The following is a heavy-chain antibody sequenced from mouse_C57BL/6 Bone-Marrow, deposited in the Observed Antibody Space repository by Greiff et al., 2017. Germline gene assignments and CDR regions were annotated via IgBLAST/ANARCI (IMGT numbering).Heavy chain of an antibody. CDR3: ARWNSNYDYYAMDY. CDR1: GYSFTDYN. Sequence: VQLKQSGPELVKPVASVKISCKASGYSFTDYNMNWVKQSNGKSLEWIGVINPNYGTTSYNQKFKGKATLTVDQSSSTAYMQLNSLTSEDSAVYYCARWNSNYDYYAMDYWGQGTSVTVSS. V-gene: IGHV1-39*01. CDR2: INPNYGTT. J-gene: IGHJ4*01. D-gene: IGHD2-5*01.